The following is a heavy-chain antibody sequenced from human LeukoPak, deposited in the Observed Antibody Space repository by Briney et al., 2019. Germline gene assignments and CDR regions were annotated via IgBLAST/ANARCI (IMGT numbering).Heavy chain of an antibody. CDR1: GGSIRSYY. CDR2: ISYSGYT. Sequence: ETLSLTCTVSGGSIRSYYWNWIRQAPGKGLEGVGFISYSGYTSYSPSVKSRVAISVDTAKSQFSLRLNSMTAADTAIYYCARGRNDNGGMFFDSWAQGNLVTVSS. V-gene: IGHV4-59*01. D-gene: IGHD4-23*01. CDR3: ARGRNDNGGMFFDS. J-gene: IGHJ4*02.